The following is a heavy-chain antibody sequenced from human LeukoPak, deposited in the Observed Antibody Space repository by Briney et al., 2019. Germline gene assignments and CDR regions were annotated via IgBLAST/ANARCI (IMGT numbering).Heavy chain of an antibody. CDR2: IYYSGST. CDR1: GGSISSSSYY. Sequence: PSETLSLTCTVSGGSISSSSYYWGWLRQPPGKGLEWIGSIYYSGSTYYNPSLKSRVTISVDTSKNQFSLKRSSVTAADTAVYYCATGVRPLGHLGYWGQGTLVTVSS. CDR3: ATGVRPLGHLGY. V-gene: IGHV4-39*07. D-gene: IGHD3-10*01. J-gene: IGHJ4*02.